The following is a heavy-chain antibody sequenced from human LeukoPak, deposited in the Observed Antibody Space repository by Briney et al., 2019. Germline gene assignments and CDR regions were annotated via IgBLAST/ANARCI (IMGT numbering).Heavy chain of an antibody. D-gene: IGHD1-26*01. CDR1: GFTVSSDY. V-gene: IGHV3-66*01. Sequence: GGSLRLSCAASGFTVSSDYMSWVRQAPRKGLEWVSVIYSGGSTYYADSVKGRFTISRDNSKNTLYLQMNSLRAEDTAVYYCARVSEWELPDAFDIRGQGTMVTVSS. J-gene: IGHJ3*02. CDR2: IYSGGST. CDR3: ARVSEWELPDAFDI.